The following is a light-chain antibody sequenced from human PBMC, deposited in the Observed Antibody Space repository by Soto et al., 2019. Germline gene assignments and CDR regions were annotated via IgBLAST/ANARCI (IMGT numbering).Light chain of an antibody. CDR3: PHSANSPPFP. CDR1: QSISSRY. J-gene: IGKJ3*01. V-gene: IGKV3-20*01. Sequence: EIVLTQSPGTLSLSPGERATLSCRASQSISSRYLAWYQQTPGRAPRLLIYGASSRATGIPDRFSGSGSGTDFTLTISRLEPADFAVYYCPHSANSPPFPFGPGTPVDF. CDR2: GAS.